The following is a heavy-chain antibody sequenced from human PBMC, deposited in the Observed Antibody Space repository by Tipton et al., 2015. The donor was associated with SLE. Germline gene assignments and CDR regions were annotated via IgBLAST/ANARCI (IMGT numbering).Heavy chain of an antibody. V-gene: IGHV3-9*01. D-gene: IGHD4-17*01. J-gene: IGHJ3*02. CDR3: AKDIRPRGDPDAFDI. CDR1: GFTFSSYS. Sequence: SLRLSCAASGFTFSSYSMNWVRQAPGKGLEWVSGISWNSGSIGYADSVKGRFTISRDNAKNSLYLQMNSLRAEDTALYYCAKDIRPRGDPDAFDIWGQGTMVTVSS. CDR2: ISWNSGSI.